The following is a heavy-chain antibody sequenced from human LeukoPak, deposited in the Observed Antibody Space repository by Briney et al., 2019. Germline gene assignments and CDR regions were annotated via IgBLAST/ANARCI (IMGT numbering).Heavy chain of an antibody. Sequence: SETLSLTCTVSGGSISSYYWSWIRQPPGKGLECIGYIYYSGSTNYNPSLKSRVTISVDTSKNQFSLKLSSVTAADTAVYYCARTPRPGYSSGWYRGTGGNYYMDVWGKGTTVTVSS. CDR3: ARTPRPGYSSGWYRGTGGNYYMDV. J-gene: IGHJ6*03. V-gene: IGHV4-59*08. D-gene: IGHD6-19*01. CDR2: IYYSGST. CDR1: GGSISSYY.